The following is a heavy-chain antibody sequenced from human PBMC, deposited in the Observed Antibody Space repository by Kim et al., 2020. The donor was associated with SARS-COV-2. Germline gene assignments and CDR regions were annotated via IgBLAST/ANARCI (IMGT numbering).Heavy chain of an antibody. CDR2: ISGNNGYT. CDR1: GFSFSDYY. D-gene: IGHD6-13*01. V-gene: IGHV3-11*03. J-gene: IGHJ4*01. CDR3: SRIPGGSSRWYYFDH. Sequence: GGSLRLSCAASGFSFSDYYMYWICQTQGKGMEWVSYISGNNGYTNYDDSVKGRFTISRDNTKNKQYPQMLSSRAEDTAPYYYSRIPGGSSRWYYFDHWR.